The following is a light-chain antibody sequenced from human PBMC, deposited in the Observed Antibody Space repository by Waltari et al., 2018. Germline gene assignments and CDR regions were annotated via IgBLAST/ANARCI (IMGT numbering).Light chain of an antibody. CDR2: DVN. J-gene: IGLJ1*01. V-gene: IGLV2-14*03. CDR3: SSYTSSTIPV. Sequence: QSALTQPASVSGSPGQSITISCTGTRSDVGGYKYVLWYQQHPDKAPKLMLYDVNNRPSGVSNRFSGSKSGNTASLTISSLQAEDEADYYCSSYTSSTIPVFGTGTKVTVL. CDR1: RSDVGGYKY.